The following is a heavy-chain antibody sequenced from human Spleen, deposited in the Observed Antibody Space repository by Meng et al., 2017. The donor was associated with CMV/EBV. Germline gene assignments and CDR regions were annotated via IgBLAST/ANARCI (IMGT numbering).Heavy chain of an antibody. V-gene: IGHV4-34*01. Sequence: SETLSLTCTVSGGSISSYYWSWIRQPPGKGLEWIGEINHSRSTKYNPSLKSRVTISVDTSKNQFSLKLSSMIVADTAVYYCARGPHYDFWSGDYYYYYGMDVWGQGTTVTVSS. D-gene: IGHD3-3*01. CDR2: INHSRST. CDR1: GGSISSYY. J-gene: IGHJ6*02. CDR3: ARGPHYDFWSGDYYYYYGMDV.